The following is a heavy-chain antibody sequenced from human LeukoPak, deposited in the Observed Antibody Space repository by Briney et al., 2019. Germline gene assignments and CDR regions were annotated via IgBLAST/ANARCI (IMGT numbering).Heavy chain of an antibody. V-gene: IGHV3-53*01. D-gene: IGHD6-13*01. CDR2: IYSGGST. J-gene: IGHJ6*02. CDR3: ARDPGIAAAGTYYYYGMDV. Sequence: GSLRLACAASGFTVSSNYMCWVRQAPGKGLEWVSVIYSGGSTYYADSVKGRFTISRDNSKNTLYLQMNSLRAEDTAVYYCARDPGIAAAGTYYYYGMDVWGQGTTVTVSS. CDR1: GFTVSSNY.